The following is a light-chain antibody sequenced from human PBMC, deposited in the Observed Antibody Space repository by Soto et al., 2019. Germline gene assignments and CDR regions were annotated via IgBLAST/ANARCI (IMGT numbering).Light chain of an antibody. Sequence: EIVMTQSPATLSVSPGERATLSCRASQSFSSDLAWYQHKPGQAPRLLIYSTSTRATGVPDRFSGSGSGTEFTLTISSLQSEDFAVYYCQQINRWPLTFGGGTKVETK. CDR1: QSFSSD. CDR2: STS. V-gene: IGKV3-15*01. CDR3: QQINRWPLT. J-gene: IGKJ4*01.